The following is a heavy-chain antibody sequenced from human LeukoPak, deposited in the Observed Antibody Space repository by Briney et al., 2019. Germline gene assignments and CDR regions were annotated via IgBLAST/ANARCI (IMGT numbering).Heavy chain of an antibody. CDR3: ARAVPYFPFDY. Sequence: GGSLRLSCAASGFTFSSYEMNWVRQAPGKGLEWVSSISSSSSYIYYADSVKGRFTVSRDNAKNSLYLQMNSLRAEDTAVYYCARAVPYFPFDYWGQGTLVTVSS. CDR1: GFTFSSYE. V-gene: IGHV3-21*01. CDR2: ISSSSSYI. J-gene: IGHJ4*02. D-gene: IGHD2-21*01.